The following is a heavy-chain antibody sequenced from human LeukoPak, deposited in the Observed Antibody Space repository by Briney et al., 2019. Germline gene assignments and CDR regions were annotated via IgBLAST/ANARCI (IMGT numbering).Heavy chain of an antibody. J-gene: IGHJ4*02. D-gene: IGHD4-23*01. CDR2: IIPIFGTA. Sequence: ASVKVSCKASGGTFSSYAISWVRQAPGQGLEWMGGIIPIFGTANYAQKFQGRVTITADESTSTAYMELSSLRSEDTAVYYCARDDYGGKIMAYWGQGTLVTVSS. CDR3: ARDDYGGKIMAY. V-gene: IGHV1-69*13. CDR1: GGTFSSYA.